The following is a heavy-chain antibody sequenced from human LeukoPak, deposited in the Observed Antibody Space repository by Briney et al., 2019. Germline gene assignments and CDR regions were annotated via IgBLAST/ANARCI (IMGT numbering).Heavy chain of an antibody. CDR3: ARGVDFWSGYYNEGFDY. CDR2: ISSSSYI. D-gene: IGHD3-3*01. V-gene: IGHV3-21*01. CDR1: GFTFSSYS. Sequence: GGSLRLSCAASGFTFSSYSMNWVRQAPGKGLEWVSSISSSSYIYYADSVKGRFTISRDNAKNSLYLQMNSLRAEDTAVYYCARGVDFWSGYYNEGFDYWGQGTLVTVSS. J-gene: IGHJ4*02.